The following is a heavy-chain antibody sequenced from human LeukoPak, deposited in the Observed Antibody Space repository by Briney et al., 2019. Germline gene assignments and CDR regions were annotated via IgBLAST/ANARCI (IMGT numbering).Heavy chain of an antibody. D-gene: IGHD6-19*01. Sequence: GGSLRLSCAASGFTFSNYAMSWVRQAPGKGLEWVSAISGSDGNTYYADSVKGRFTISRDNSKNTLYLQMNSLRAEDTAVYYCATLAVAGHFGYWGQGTLVTVSS. CDR2: ISGSDGNT. CDR3: ATLAVAGHFGY. CDR1: GFTFSNYA. V-gene: IGHV3-23*01. J-gene: IGHJ4*02.